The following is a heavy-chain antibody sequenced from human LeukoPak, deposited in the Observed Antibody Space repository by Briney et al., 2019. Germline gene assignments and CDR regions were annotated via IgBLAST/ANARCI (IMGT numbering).Heavy chain of an antibody. D-gene: IGHD1/OR15-1a*01. V-gene: IGHV1-18*01. CDR2: ISAYNGNT. Sequence: ASVKVSCKASGFTFTSYDINWVRQAPGQGLEWMGWISAYNGNTNYAQKLQGRVTMTTDTSTSTANMELRSLRSDDTAVYYCARGRSSRTSRLHPDYWGQGTLVTVSS. CDR3: ARGRSSRTSRLHPDY. CDR1: GFTFTSYD. J-gene: IGHJ4*02.